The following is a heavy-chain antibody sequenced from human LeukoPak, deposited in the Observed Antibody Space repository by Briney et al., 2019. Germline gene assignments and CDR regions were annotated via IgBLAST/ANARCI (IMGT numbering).Heavy chain of an antibody. D-gene: IGHD4-17*01. V-gene: IGHV3-53*01. CDR1: GFTVSSNY. CDR3: ARDLGDLHAFDI. CDR2: IYSGGST. J-gene: IGHJ3*02. Sequence: GGSLRLSCAASGFTVSSNYMSWVRQAPGRGLEWVSVIYSGGSTYYADSVKGRFTISRDNSKNTLYLQMNSLRAEDTAVYYCARDLGDLHAFDIWGQGTMVTVSS.